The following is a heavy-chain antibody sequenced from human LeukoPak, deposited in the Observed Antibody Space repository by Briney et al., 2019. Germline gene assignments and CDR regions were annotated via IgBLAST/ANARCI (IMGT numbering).Heavy chain of an antibody. J-gene: IGHJ5*02. V-gene: IGHV4-59*08. Sequence: SETLSLTCTVSGAYIRSHYWNLIRQPPGKGLEWIGYIFYSGHTNYNPSLKSRVTISVETYKNEFSLKRTSVPATDTAVYNCACFGERGWFDPWGQGTLVRVSS. CDR2: IFYSGHT. D-gene: IGHD3-10*01. CDR1: GAYIRSHY. CDR3: ACFGERGWFDP.